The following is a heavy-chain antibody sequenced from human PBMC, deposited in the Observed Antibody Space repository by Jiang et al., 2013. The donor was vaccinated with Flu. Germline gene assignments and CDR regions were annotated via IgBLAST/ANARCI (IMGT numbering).Heavy chain of an antibody. D-gene: IGHD3-22*01. J-gene: IGHJ4*01. CDR3: VRRDKFSSGWSFDY. V-gene: IGHV7-4-1*02. CDR2: ITTNTGSP. Sequence: QSGSELKKPGASVKISCKASGYVFTEYSMNWVRQSPGQGFEWMGRITTNTGSPTYAQGFRGRFVFSLDTSVSTAYLEINSLKAEDTAVYYCVRRDKFSSGWSFDYWGHGTL. CDR1: GYVFTEYS.